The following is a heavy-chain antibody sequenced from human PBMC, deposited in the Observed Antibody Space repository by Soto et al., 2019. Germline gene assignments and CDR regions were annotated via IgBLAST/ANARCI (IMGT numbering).Heavy chain of an antibody. CDR3: ARGTNYYDSSVYYGY. J-gene: IGHJ4*02. CDR2: ISSSSTYI. Sequence: PGGSLRLSCAASGFTFSSYSMNWVRKAPGKGLQWVSSISSSSTYIYYADSVKGRFTISRDNAKNSLYLQMNSLRAEDTAVYYCARGTNYYDSSVYYGYWGQGTLVTVSS. CDR1: GFTFSSYS. V-gene: IGHV3-21*01. D-gene: IGHD3-22*01.